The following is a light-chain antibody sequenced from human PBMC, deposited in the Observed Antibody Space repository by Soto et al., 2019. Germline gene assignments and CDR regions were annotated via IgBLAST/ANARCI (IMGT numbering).Light chain of an antibody. CDR2: DAS. CDR3: QQYGSSFLT. Sequence: EIVLTQSPGTLSLSPGERATLSCRASQSVTTNQLAWFQQKPGQAPRLRIYDASGRATGIPDRFSGSGSGTDFTLTISRLEPEDFAVYYCQQYGSSFLTFGQGTKLEIK. J-gene: IGKJ2*01. CDR1: QSVTTNQ. V-gene: IGKV3-20*01.